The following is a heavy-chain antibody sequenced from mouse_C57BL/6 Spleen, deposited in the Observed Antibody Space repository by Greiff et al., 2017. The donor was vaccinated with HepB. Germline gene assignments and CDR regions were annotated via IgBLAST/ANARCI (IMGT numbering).Heavy chain of an antibody. CDR1: GYAFSSYW. V-gene: IGHV1-80*01. Sequence: QVQLQQSGAELVKPGASVKISCKASGYAFSSYWMNWVKQRPGKGLEWIGQIYPGDGDTNYNGKFKGKATLTADKSSSTAYMQPSSLTSEDSAVYFCARCVFTTALWYFDVWGTGTTVTVSS. CDR2: IYPGDGDT. D-gene: IGHD1-2*01. J-gene: IGHJ1*03. CDR3: ARCVFTTALWYFDV.